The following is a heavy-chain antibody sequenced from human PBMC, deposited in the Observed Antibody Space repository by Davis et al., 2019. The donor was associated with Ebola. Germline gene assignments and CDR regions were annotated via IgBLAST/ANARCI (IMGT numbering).Heavy chain of an antibody. CDR2: INHSGST. J-gene: IGHJ4*02. D-gene: IGHD3-9*01. CDR3: ARETGYYSLRFDY. CDR1: GGSFSGYY. Sequence: SETLSLTCVVYGGSFSGYYWSWIRQPPGKGLEWIGEINHSGSTNYNPSLKRRVTISVDPSNNHFSLKMSSVTAADTAVYYCARETGYYSLRFDYWGQGTLVTVSS. V-gene: IGHV4-34*01.